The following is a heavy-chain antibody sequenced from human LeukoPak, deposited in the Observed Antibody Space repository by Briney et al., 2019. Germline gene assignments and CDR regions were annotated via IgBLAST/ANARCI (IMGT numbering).Heavy chain of an antibody. V-gene: IGHV1-69*05. J-gene: IGHJ5*02. Sequence: SVKVSCKASGGTFSSYAISWVRQAPGQGLEWMGGIIPIFGTANYAQKFQGRVTITTDESTGTAYMELSSLRSEDTAVYYCARDPADYYDSSGYYYGWFDPWGQGTLVTVSS. CDR3: ARDPADYYDSSGYYYGWFDP. D-gene: IGHD3-22*01. CDR2: IIPIFGTA. CDR1: GGTFSSYA.